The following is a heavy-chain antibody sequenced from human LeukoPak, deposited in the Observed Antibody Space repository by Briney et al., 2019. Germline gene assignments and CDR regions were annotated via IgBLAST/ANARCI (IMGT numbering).Heavy chain of an antibody. J-gene: IGHJ4*02. V-gene: IGHV4-39*01. CDR1: GGSISSSSYY. CDR2: IYYSGST. D-gene: IGHD2-8*01. CDR3: ARHDGVWSYYFDY. Sequence: SETLSLTCTVSGGSISSSSYYWGWIRQPPGKGLEWIGSIYYSGSTYYNPSLKSRVTISVDTSKNQFSRKLSSVTAADTAVYYCARHDGVWSYYFDYWGQGTLVTVSS.